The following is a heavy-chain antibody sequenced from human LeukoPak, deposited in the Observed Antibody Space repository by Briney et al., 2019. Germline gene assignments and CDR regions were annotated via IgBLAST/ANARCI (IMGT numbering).Heavy chain of an antibody. CDR3: AKSGYNRFDY. Sequence: GGSLRLSCAASGFTFDDYGMSWVRQAPGKGLEWVSSISGSGSGGSTYYADSVKGRFTISRDNFKNTLYLQMSGLRAEDTAVYYCAKSGYNRFDYWGQGTLVTVSS. V-gene: IGHV3-23*01. CDR2: ISGSGSGGST. D-gene: IGHD5-24*01. J-gene: IGHJ4*02. CDR1: GFTFDDYG.